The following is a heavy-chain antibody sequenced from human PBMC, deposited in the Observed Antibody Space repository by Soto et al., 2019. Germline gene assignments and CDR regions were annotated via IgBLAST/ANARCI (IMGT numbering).Heavy chain of an antibody. Sequence: ASVKVSCKTSGYAFTMFYMSWVRQAPGQGLEWMGTINADGGRTTYAQNFQGRLTMTSDTSTGTIYMELSSLKSDDTAVYYCAKQVQVRSPDKLGSAPFDYWGQGTLVTVSS. J-gene: IGHJ4*02. CDR1: GYAFTMFY. V-gene: IGHV1-46*01. CDR3: AKQVQVRSPDKLGSAPFDY. CDR2: INADGGRT. D-gene: IGHD3-10*01.